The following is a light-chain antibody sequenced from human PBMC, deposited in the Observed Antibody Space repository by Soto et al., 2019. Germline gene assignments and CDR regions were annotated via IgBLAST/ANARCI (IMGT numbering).Light chain of an antibody. CDR2: AAS. V-gene: IGKV1-39*01. J-gene: IGKJ4*01. CDR3: QQSYSTPP. Sequence: DLPMTQSPSSLSASVGDRVTITCRASQSISSYLNWYQQKPGKAPKLLIYAASSLQSGVPSRFSGSGSGTDFTLTISSLQPEDFATYYCQQSYSTPPFGGGTKVEIK. CDR1: QSISSY.